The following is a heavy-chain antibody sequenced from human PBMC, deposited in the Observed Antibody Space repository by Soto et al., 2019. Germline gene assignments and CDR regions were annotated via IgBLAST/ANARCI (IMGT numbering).Heavy chain of an antibody. Sequence: SETLSLTCTVSGDSITRSNFYWGWIRQPPGEGLEWLGSIFYSGSTFYNPALKSRVTFSVDTSKNHFSLKLSSVTAADTAVYYCARHKTTMLTVVSAFDPWGQGTRVTVSS. J-gene: IGHJ5*02. V-gene: IGHV4-39*02. CDR2: IFYSGST. CDR3: ARHKTTMLTVVSAFDP. CDR1: GDSITRSNFY. D-gene: IGHD3-22*01.